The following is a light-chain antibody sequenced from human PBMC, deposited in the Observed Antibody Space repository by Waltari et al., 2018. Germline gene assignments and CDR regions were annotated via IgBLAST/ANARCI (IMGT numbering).Light chain of an antibody. V-gene: IGKV3-20*01. J-gene: IGKJ1*01. Sequence: IVLTQSPGTLSLSPGERATLSCRASQSVSKYLAWYQQRPCQAPRLRIYAASTRATGIPDRFSGSGSGTDFSLTISRLEPEDFAVYYCQNHERLPATFGQGTKVEIK. CDR3: QNHERLPAT. CDR1: QSVSKY. CDR2: AAS.